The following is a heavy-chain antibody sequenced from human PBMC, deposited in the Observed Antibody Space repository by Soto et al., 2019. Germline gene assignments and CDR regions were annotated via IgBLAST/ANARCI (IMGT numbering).Heavy chain of an antibody. J-gene: IGHJ4*02. CDR1: GFTFTRYS. CDR2: ISSTTNYI. CDR3: ARKSKDLTSNFDY. V-gene: IGHV3-21*06. Sequence: GSLSISCAASGFTFTRYSMNWVRQAPGKGLEWVSSISSTTNYIYYGDSMKGRFTISRDNAKNSLYLERNSLRAEDTSVYYCARKSKDLTSNFDYWGQGTRVTVSS.